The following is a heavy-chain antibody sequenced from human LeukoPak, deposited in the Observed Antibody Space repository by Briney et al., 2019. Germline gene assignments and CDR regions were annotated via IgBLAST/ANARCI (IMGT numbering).Heavy chain of an antibody. CDR3: TTARGGGATTDY. CDR2: IKSKTDGGTT. J-gene: IGHJ4*02. D-gene: IGHD1-26*01. CDR1: GFTFSNAW. V-gene: IGHV3-15*01. Sequence: GESLKISCAASGFTFSNAWMSWVRQAPGKGLEWVGRIKSKTDGGTTDYAAPVKGRFTISRDDSKNTLYLQMNSLKTEDTALYYCTTARGGGATTDYWGQGTLVTVSS.